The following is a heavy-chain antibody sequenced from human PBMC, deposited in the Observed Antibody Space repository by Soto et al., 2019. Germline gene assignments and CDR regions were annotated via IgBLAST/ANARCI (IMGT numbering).Heavy chain of an antibody. V-gene: IGHV3-23*01. Sequence: PGGSLRLSCAASGFTFSDHYMDWVRQAPGEGLEWVSGISGSGGNTYSAASVKGQFTISRDISKNTLYLQMNNLRAEDTAVYYCATAGIAVAAYWGGLDIWGQGTMVTVSS. CDR2: ISGSGGNT. CDR1: GFTFSDHY. CDR3: ATAGIAVAAYWGGLDI. J-gene: IGHJ3*02. D-gene: IGHD6-19*01.